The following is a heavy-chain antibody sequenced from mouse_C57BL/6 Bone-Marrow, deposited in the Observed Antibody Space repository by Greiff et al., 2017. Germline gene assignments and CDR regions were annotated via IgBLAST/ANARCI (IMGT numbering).Heavy chain of an antibody. CDR3: AREGSYYYGSSWFAY. Sequence: VQLQQSGAELARPGASVKLSCKASGYTFTSYGISWVKQRTGQGLEWIGEIYPRSGNTYYNEKFKGKATLTADKSASTASMELRSLTSEDSAVYFCAREGSYYYGSSWFAYWGQGTLVTVSA. CDR1: GYTFTSYG. D-gene: IGHD1-1*01. CDR2: IYPRSGNT. V-gene: IGHV1-81*01. J-gene: IGHJ3*01.